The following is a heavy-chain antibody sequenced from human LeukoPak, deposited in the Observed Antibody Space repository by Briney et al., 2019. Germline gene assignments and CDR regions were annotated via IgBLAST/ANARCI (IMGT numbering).Heavy chain of an antibody. CDR3: ARMLDTAMVY. CDR2: FQNSGST. CDR1: GDSISSSSYY. J-gene: IGHJ4*02. Sequence: PSETLSLTCTVSGDSISSSSYYWSWIRQPPGNGLEWIAYFQNSGSTNYNPSLKSRVTISVDTSKNQFSLKLSSVTAADTAVYYCARMLDTAMVYWGQGTLITVSS. D-gene: IGHD5-18*01. V-gene: IGHV4-61*05.